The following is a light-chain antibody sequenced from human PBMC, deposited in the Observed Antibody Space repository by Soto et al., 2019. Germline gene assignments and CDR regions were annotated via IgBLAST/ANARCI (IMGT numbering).Light chain of an antibody. CDR1: SSDVGGYNY. V-gene: IGLV2-14*01. CDR3: SSYTSSSTLV. CDR2: EVS. J-gene: IGLJ3*02. Sequence: QSALTQPASVSGSPGQSITISCTGTSSDVGGYNYVSWYQQHPGKAPKLMIYEVSNRPSGVSNRFSGSKSGNTASLTISGLHAEDESHYYFSSYTSSSTLVFGRGTKLTVL.